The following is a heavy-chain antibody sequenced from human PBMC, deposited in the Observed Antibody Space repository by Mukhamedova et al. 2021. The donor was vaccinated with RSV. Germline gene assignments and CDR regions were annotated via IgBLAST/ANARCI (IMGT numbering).Heavy chain of an antibody. CDR3: ARGHYGLDV. CDR2: IYNSISTI. Sequence: MSWIRQAPGKGLEWVSHIYNSISTIYYADSVKGRFTVSRDNAKNSLYLQMNSLRAEDTAVYYFARGHYGLDVWGQGTTVTVSS. V-gene: IGHV3-11*01. J-gene: IGHJ6*02.